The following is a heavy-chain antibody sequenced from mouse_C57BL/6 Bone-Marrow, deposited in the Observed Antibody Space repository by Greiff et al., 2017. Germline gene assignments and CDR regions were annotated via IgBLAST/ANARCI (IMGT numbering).Heavy chain of an antibody. J-gene: IGHJ4*01. V-gene: IGHV14-4*01. Sequence: EVKVVESGAELVRPGASVKLSCTASGFNIKDDYMHWVKQRPEQGLEWIGWIDPENGDTEYASKFQGKATITADTSSNTAYLQLSSLTSEDTAVYYCIAITTVVADAMDYWGQGTSVTVSS. CDR3: IAITTVVADAMDY. CDR1: GFNIKDDY. D-gene: IGHD1-1*01. CDR2: IDPENGDT.